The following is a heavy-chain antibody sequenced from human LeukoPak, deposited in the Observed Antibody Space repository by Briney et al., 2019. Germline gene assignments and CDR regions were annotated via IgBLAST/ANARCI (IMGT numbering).Heavy chain of an antibody. D-gene: IGHD1-20*01. CDR1: GFTFTNAW. Sequence: GGSLRLSCAASGFTFTNAWMNWVRQAPGKGLEWVGRIKSKADGETIDYAAPVKGRFTFTRDDSKNMLYLQMNSLKSEDTAVYYCSTLTSRGLSDSWGQGTLVTVSS. CDR2: IKSKADGETI. CDR3: STLTSRGLSDS. J-gene: IGHJ4*02. V-gene: IGHV3-15*07.